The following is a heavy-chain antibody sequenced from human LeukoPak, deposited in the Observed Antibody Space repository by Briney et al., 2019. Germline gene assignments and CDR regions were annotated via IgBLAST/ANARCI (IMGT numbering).Heavy chain of an antibody. V-gene: IGHV3-64*01. D-gene: IGHD5-18*01. J-gene: IGHJ6*02. CDR3: ARDGPQTRLGQLWSFYYYYYGMDV. Sequence: GGSLRLSCAASGFTFSSYAMHWVRQAPGKGLEYVSAISSNGGSTYYANSVKGRSTISRDNSKNTLYLQMGSLRAEDMAVYYCARDGPQTRLGQLWSFYYYYYGMDVWGQGTTVTVSS. CDR1: GFTFSSYA. CDR2: ISSNGGST.